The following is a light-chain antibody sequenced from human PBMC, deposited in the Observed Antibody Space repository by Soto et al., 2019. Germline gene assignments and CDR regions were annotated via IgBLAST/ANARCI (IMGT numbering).Light chain of an antibody. J-gene: IGKJ1*01. Sequence: EIVLTQSPGTLSLSPGERATLSCRASQSVRSNYLAWYQQKPGQAPRLLIYGASSGATGIPDRFSGSGSGTDVTLTISRLEPEDFAVYFCQQYGSSPRTFGQGTKVEIK. CDR3: QQYGSSPRT. CDR2: GAS. V-gene: IGKV3-20*01. CDR1: QSVRSNY.